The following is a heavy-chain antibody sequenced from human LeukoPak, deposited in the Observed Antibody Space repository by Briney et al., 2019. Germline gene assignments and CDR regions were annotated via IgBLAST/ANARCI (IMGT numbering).Heavy chain of an antibody. CDR1: GFSFTTSA. CDR3: AADLPYSNYGPLDY. V-gene: IGHV1-58*01. D-gene: IGHD4-11*01. CDR2: IVVGSGNT. Sequence: SVKVSCKASGFSFTTSAVQWVRQARGQRLEWIGWIVVGSGNTNYAQKFQERVTITRDMSSSTAYLELSSLRSDDTAVYFCAADLPYSNYGPLDYWGQGTLVTVSS. J-gene: IGHJ4*02.